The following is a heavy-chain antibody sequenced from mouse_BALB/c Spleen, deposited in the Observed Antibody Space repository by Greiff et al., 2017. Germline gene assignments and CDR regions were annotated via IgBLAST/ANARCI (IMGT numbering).Heavy chain of an antibody. CDR2: ISSGGST. Sequence: EVMLVESGGGLVKPGGSLKLSCAASGFSFSSYAMSWVRQTPEKRLEWVASISSGGSTYYPDSVKGRFTISRDNTKNILYLQMSSLRSEDTAMYYCARRPTGAMDYWGQGTTVTVSS. CDR1: GFSFSSYA. J-gene: IGHJ4*01. D-gene: IGHD1-1*01. V-gene: IGHV5-6-5*01. CDR3: ARRPTGAMDY.